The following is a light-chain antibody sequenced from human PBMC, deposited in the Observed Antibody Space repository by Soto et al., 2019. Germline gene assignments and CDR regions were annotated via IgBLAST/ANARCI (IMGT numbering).Light chain of an antibody. J-gene: IGLJ3*02. CDR2: DKN. CDR1: GSNIGAGYE. CDR3: QSYDSSLSGWV. V-gene: IGLV1-40*01. Sequence: QSVLTQPPSVSAAPGQSITIPCTGGGSNIGAGYEVYWYQHIPGTAPKLLMYDKNDRPSGVPDRFFGSESGTSASLAITGLQTEDEADYYCQSYDSSLSGWVFGGGTKVTVL.